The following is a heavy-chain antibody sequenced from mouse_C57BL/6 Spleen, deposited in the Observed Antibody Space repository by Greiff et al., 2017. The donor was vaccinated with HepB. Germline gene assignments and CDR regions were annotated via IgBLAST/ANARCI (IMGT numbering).Heavy chain of an antibody. Sequence: EVQLQESGAELVRPGASVKLSCTASGFNIKDDYMHWVKQRPEQGLEWIGWIDPENGDTEYASKFQGKATITADTSSNTAYLQLSSLTSEDTAVYYCTFYYGNYGYWGQGTTLTVSS. V-gene: IGHV14-4*01. D-gene: IGHD2-1*01. CDR1: GFNIKDDY. CDR2: IDPENGDT. J-gene: IGHJ2*01. CDR3: TFYYGNYGY.